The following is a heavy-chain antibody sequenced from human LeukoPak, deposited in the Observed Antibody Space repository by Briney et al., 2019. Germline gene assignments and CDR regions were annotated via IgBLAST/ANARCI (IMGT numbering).Heavy chain of an antibody. V-gene: IGHV3-23*01. J-gene: IGHJ4*02. CDR1: GFTFSSYA. D-gene: IGHD2-15*01. CDR3: AKDRGYCSGGSCYRPAPIDY. CDR2: ISGSGGST. Sequence: QPGGSLRLSCAASGFTFSSYAMSWVRQAPGKGLEWVSAISGSGGSTYYADSVKGRFTISRDNSKNTPYLQMNSLRAEDTAVYYCAKDRGYCSGGSCYRPAPIDYWGQGTLVTVSS.